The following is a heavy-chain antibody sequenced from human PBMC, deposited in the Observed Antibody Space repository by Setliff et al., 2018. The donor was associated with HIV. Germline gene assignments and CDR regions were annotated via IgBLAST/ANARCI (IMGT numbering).Heavy chain of an antibody. CDR2: VYYSGST. J-gene: IGHJ6*02. CDR3: ARGPSEYYYGMDV. CDR1: GYSITSDYY. Sequence: PSETLSLTCAISGYSITSDYYWAWIRQPPGKGLEWIGTVYYSGSTYYSPSLKSRVTISVDTSKDHFSLGLTSVTAADTAVYYCARGPSEYYYGMDVWGQGTTVTVSS. V-gene: IGHV4-38-2*01.